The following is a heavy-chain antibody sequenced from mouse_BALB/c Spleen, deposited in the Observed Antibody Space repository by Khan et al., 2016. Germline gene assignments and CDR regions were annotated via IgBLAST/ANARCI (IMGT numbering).Heavy chain of an antibody. CDR1: GYTFTNYG. CDR3: ASPPTTTRDPSFVY. CDR2: INTYSGEP. V-gene: IGHV9-3-1*01. Sequence: QIQLVQSGPALKKPGETVKISCKASGYTFTNYGMNWVKQAPGKGLKWMGWINTYSGEPTYVDDFKGRFAFSLETSASTAYLQINNLKNEDTAQYFCASPPTTTRDPSFVYWGQGTLVTVSA. J-gene: IGHJ3*01. D-gene: IGHD2-10*01.